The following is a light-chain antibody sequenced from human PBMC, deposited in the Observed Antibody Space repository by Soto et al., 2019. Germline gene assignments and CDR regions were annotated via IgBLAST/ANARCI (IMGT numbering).Light chain of an antibody. CDR2: SNN. J-gene: IGLJ3*02. Sequence: QSVLTQPPSASGTPGQRVTISCSGSSSNIGSNAVSWYQQLPGTAPKLLIYSNNQRPSWVPDRFSGSKSATSASLAISGLQSEDEADDYCAAWDDSLNGQGVFGGGTKLTVL. CDR3: AAWDDSLNGQGV. CDR1: SSNIGSNA. V-gene: IGLV1-44*01.